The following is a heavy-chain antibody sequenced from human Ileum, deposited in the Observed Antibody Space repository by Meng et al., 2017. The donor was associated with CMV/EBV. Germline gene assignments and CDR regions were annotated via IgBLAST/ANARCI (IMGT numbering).Heavy chain of an antibody. CDR1: GFSLNTYAVG. CDR2: IYWDDNK. CDR3: AHGSGWLFDF. Sequence: LPGPFSGFSLNTYAVGVGWIRQPPGKALEWLAFIYWDDNKYYPPSLQSRLTINKDTSKNHVVLTMTNMDPVDSATYYCAHGSGWLFDFWGPGTLVTVSS. D-gene: IGHD6-19*01. V-gene: IGHV2-5*02. J-gene: IGHJ4*02.